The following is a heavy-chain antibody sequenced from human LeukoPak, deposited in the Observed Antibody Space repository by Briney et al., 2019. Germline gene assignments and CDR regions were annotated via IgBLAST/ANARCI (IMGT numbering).Heavy chain of an antibody. CDR2: ISSSSSII. CDR3: AKDEFIAAADY. D-gene: IGHD6-13*01. Sequence: PGGSLRLSCAASGFTFSSSNMNWVRQAPGKGLEWVSYISSSSSIIYYADSVKGRFTISRDNSKNTLYLQMNSLRAEDTAVYYCAKDEFIAAADYWGQGTLVTVSS. J-gene: IGHJ4*02. V-gene: IGHV3-48*01. CDR1: GFTFSSSN.